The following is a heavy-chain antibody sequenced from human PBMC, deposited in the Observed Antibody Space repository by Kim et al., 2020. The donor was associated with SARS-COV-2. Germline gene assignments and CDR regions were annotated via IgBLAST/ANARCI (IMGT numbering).Heavy chain of an antibody. D-gene: IGHD3-16*02. CDR2: ISDSGSNR. CDR3: ARIVISARGFTMDV. CDR1: GFIFSSYE. V-gene: IGHV3-48*03. J-gene: IGHJ6*02. Sequence: GGSLRLSCAASGFIFSSYEMDWVRQAPGKGLEWVSYISDSGSNRYYADSVKGRSTISRDNAKNSLYLEMNSLRAEDTAVYYCARIVISARGFTMDVWGQGTTVTVSS.